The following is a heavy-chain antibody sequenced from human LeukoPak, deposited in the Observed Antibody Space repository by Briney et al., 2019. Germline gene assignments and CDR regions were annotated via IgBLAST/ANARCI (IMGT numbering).Heavy chain of an antibody. CDR2: ISGSGGST. CDR1: GFRFGSYT. V-gene: IGHV3-23*01. Sequence: GGSLRLSCAASGFRFGSYTMSWVRQAPGKGLEWVSAISGSGGSTYYADSVKGRFTISRDNPKNTLYLQMNSLRAEDTAVYYCAKDMVRGVILDYWGQGTLVTVSS. J-gene: IGHJ4*02. CDR3: AKDMVRGVILDY. D-gene: IGHD3-10*01.